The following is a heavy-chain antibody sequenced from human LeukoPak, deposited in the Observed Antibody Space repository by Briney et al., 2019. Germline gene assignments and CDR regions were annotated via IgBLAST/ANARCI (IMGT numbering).Heavy chain of an antibody. Sequence: PSETLSLTCTVSGPSISSYYWRWLREPPGKGPEWLGYIYYSGNTSITHYNPSLKHQLTISGEKSNIHFSVQLSSLTAACTALYYCASGPYPAAGTDHQFDYWGQGALVTVFS. CDR2: IYYSGNTSIT. D-gene: IGHD6-13*01. CDR3: ASGPYPAAGTDHQFDY. V-gene: IGHV4-59*01. CDR1: GPSISSYY. J-gene: IGHJ4*02.